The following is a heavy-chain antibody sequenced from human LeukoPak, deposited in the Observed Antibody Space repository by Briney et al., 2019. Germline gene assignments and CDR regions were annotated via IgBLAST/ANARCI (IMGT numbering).Heavy chain of an antibody. V-gene: IGHV3-23*01. Sequence: GGSLRLSCAVSGITLSNYGMSWVRQAPGKGLKSVSGISGSGGNTYYADSVKGRFTISRDNSKNTLYLQMNSLRAEDTAVYFCAKRGVVIRVILVGFHKEAYYFDSWGQGALVTVSS. CDR1: GITLSNYG. CDR3: AKRGVVIRVILVGFHKEAYYFDS. CDR2: ISGSGGNT. J-gene: IGHJ4*02. D-gene: IGHD3-22*01.